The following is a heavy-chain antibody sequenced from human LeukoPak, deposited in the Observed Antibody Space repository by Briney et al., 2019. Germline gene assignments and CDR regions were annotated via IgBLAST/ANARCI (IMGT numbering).Heavy chain of an antibody. Sequence: SETLSLTCTVSGGSISSSSYYWGWIRQPPGKGLGWIGSIYYSGSTYYNSSLKSRVTISVDTSKNQFSLKLSSVTAADTAVYYCATHDYDFWSGYWYYFDYWGQGTLVTVSS. J-gene: IGHJ4*02. D-gene: IGHD3-3*01. CDR2: IYYSGST. CDR3: ATHDYDFWSGYWYYFDY. CDR1: GGSISSSSYY. V-gene: IGHV4-39*01.